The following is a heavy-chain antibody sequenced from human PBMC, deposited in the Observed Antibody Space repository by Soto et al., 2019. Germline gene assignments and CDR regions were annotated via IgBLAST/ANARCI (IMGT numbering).Heavy chain of an antibody. D-gene: IGHD4-17*01. CDR2: ISYDGNIK. Sequence: GSLRLSCAASGFTFSNFGMHWVRQAPGKGLEWVASISYDGNIKYSADSVNGRFTISRDDSRRTAYLQMNSLKTDDTAMYFCARVYDYGGNAHFDYWGLGTLVTVSS. CDR3: ARVYDYGGNAHFDY. J-gene: IGHJ4*02. CDR1: GFTFSNFG. V-gene: IGHV3-30*03.